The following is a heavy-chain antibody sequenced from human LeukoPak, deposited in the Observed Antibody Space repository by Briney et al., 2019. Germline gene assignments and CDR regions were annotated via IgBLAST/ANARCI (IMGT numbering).Heavy chain of an antibody. J-gene: IGHJ4*02. CDR1: GFTFSSYA. CDR2: ISGSGGST. CDR3: AKWGVALFDY. V-gene: IGHV3-23*01. Sequence: GESLKISCAASGFTFSSYAMSWVRQAPGKGLEWVSAISGSGGSTYYADSVKGRFTISRDNSKNTLYLQMNSLRAEDTAVYYCAKWGVALFDYWGQGTLVTVSS. D-gene: IGHD3-10*01.